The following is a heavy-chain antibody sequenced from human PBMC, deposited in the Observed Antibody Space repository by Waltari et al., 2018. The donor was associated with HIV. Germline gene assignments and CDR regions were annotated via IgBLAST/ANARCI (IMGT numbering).Heavy chain of an antibody. CDR3: AFSYYYDSSGYYPAPRGYFDY. D-gene: IGHD3-22*01. J-gene: IGHJ4*02. CDR2: IIPIFGTA. Sequence: QVQLVQSGAEVKKPGSSVKVSCKASGGTFSSYAISWVRQAPGQGLEWMGGIIPIFGTANYAQKFQGRVTITADESTSTAYMELSSLRSEDTAVYYCAFSYYYDSSGYYPAPRGYFDYWGQGTLVTVSS. CDR1: GGTFSSYA. V-gene: IGHV1-69*01.